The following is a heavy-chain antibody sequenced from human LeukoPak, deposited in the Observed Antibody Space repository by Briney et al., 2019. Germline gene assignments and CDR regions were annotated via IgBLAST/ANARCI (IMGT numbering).Heavy chain of an antibody. CDR3: ARSPTVGVDY. Sequence: PGGSLIIFCAVTAFTFSSYWVSWVRQAPGKGMHLLANIKQDGSEKYYVDSVKGGFTISRDNGKSLLYLQMNSLRVEDTAVYYCARSPTVGVDYWGQGTLVTVSS. J-gene: IGHJ4*02. D-gene: IGHD1-26*01. V-gene: IGHV3-7*01. CDR1: AFTFSSYW. CDR2: IKQDGSEK.